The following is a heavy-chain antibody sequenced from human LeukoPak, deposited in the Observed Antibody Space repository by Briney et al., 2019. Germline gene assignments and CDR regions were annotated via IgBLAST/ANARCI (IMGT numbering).Heavy chain of an antibody. CDR3: ASSWSRSPQH. CDR1: GGSFSGHY. D-gene: IGHD3-3*01. CDR2: INHSGST. V-gene: IGHV4-34*01. J-gene: IGHJ1*01. Sequence: PSETLSLTCAVYGGSFSGHYWSWIRQPPGKGLEWIGEINHSGSTNYNPSLKSRVTISVDTSKNQFSLKLSSVTAADTAVYYCASSWSRSPQHWGQGTLVTVSS.